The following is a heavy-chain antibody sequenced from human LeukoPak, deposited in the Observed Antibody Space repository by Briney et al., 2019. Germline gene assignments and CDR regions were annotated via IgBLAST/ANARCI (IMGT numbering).Heavy chain of an antibody. V-gene: IGHV4-30-4*01. J-gene: IGHJ4*02. CDR1: GGSISSGDYY. Sequence: PSETLSLTCTVSGGSISSGDYYWSWIRQPPGKGLEWIGYIYYSGSTYYNPSLKSRVTISVDTSKNQFSLKLSSVTAADTAVYYCARDPPDYGDHLDYWGQGTLVTVSS. CDR2: IYYSGST. CDR3: ARDPPDYGDHLDY. D-gene: IGHD4-17*01.